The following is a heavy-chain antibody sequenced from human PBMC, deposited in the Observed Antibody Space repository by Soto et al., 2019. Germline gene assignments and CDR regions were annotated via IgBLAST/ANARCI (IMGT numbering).Heavy chain of an antibody. Sequence: EVQLVESGGGLVKPGGSLRLSCAASGFTFSTYIMNWVRQAPGKGLESVSSISSSSTYIYYADSVKGRFTISRDNAKNSLYLLVNSLRAEDTAVYYCARDQCSGGSCYSHAFDIWGQGTMVTVSS. CDR1: GFTFSTYI. CDR3: ARDQCSGGSCYSHAFDI. CDR2: ISSSSTYI. J-gene: IGHJ3*02. D-gene: IGHD2-15*01. V-gene: IGHV3-21*01.